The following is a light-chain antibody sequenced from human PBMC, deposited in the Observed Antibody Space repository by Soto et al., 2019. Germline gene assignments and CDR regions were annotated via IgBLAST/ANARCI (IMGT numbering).Light chain of an antibody. CDR2: GAS. Sequence: EIVMTQSPATLSVSPGERATLSCRASQSVSSNLAWYQQKPGQAPRLLIYGASTRATGIPARFSGSGSGTEFPLTISSLQSEDVAVYYCQQYNNWGTFGQGPKVEIK. CDR3: QQYNNWGT. V-gene: IGKV3-15*01. J-gene: IGKJ1*01. CDR1: QSVSSN.